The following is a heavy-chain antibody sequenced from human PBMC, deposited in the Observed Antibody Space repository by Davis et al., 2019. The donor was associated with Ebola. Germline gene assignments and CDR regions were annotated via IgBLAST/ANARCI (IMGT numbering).Heavy chain of an antibody. CDR1: GGSFSGYY. CDR2: INHSGST. V-gene: IGHV4-34*01. Sequence: ESLKIPCAVHGGSFSGYYWSWIRQPPGKGLEWIGEINHSGSTNYNPSLKSRVTISVDTSKNQFSLKLSSVTAADTAVYYCARQLPYYSYGMDVWGQGTTVTVSS. D-gene: IGHD2-2*01. J-gene: IGHJ6*02. CDR3: ARQLPYYSYGMDV.